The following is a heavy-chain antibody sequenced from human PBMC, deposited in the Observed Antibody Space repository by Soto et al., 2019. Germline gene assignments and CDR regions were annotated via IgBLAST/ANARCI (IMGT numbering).Heavy chain of an antibody. Sequence: QVQLVQSGAEVKKPGPSVKVSCKASGGTFTSYAISWVRQAPGQGLEGMGGLIPIFGTANHAQKFQGRGTVTADESPSTAYLELGGLSCEDRAVYYCAGCLGQGTLDYWGQETLVTVS. J-gene: IGHJ4*02. CDR1: GGTFTSYA. CDR2: LIPIFGTA. V-gene: IGHV1-69*01. CDR3: AGCLGQGTLDY.